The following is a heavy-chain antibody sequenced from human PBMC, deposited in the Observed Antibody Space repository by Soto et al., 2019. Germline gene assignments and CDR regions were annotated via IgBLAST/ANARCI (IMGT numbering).Heavy chain of an antibody. CDR1: GYTFTGYY. D-gene: IGHD6-19*01. J-gene: IGHJ5*02. CDR3: ARSSGWYSRWFAP. Sequence: ASVKVSCKASGYTFTGYYMHWVQQAPGQGLERMGWINPNSGGTNYAQKFQGWVTMTRDTSISTAYMELSRLRSDDTDVYYCARSSGWYSRWFAPWGQGTLVTVSS. CDR2: INPNSGGT. V-gene: IGHV1-2*04.